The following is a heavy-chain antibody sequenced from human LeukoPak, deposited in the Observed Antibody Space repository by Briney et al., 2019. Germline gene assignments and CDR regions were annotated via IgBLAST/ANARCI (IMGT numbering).Heavy chain of an antibody. J-gene: IGHJ4*02. D-gene: IGHD1-1*01. CDR2: ISSSSSYI. V-gene: IGHV3-21*01. CDR3: ASELLERRVSSGWESDDY. Sequence: GGSLRLSCAASGFTFSSYSMNWVRQAPGKGLEWVSSISSSSSYIYYADSVKGRFTISRDNAKNSLYLQMNSLRAEDTAVYYCASELLERRVSSGWESDDYWGQGALVTVSS. CDR1: GFTFSSYS.